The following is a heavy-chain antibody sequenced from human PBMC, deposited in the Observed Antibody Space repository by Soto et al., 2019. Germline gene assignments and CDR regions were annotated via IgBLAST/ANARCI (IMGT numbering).Heavy chain of an antibody. CDR3: ERTVAVAATNWFDP. CDR2: IYYSGST. CDR1: GGSICSYY. J-gene: IGHJ5*02. V-gene: IGHV4-59*08. Sequence: SETLSLTCTVSGGSICSYYWSWLRQPPGKGLQWIGYIYYSGSTNYNPSLKSRVTISVDTSKNQFSLKLSSLTAADTAVYYCERTVAVAATNWFDPWGQGTLVTVSP. D-gene: IGHD2-15*01.